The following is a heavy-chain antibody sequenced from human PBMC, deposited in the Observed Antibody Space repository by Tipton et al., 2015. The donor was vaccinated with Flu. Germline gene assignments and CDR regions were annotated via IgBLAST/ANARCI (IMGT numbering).Heavy chain of an antibody. V-gene: IGHV4-59*01. D-gene: IGHD2-21*01. CDR3: ARGPPGPSIRAYYFDI. Sequence: LSLTCTVSGGSIRGYYWNWIRQFPGKGLEWIGFVYYTGSTNYKSSLKSRVTISTDTSTNQVSLKMNSVIAADTAVYYCARGPPGPSIRAYYFDIWGQGALVTVSS. CDR2: VYYTGST. CDR1: GGSIRGYY. J-gene: IGHJ4*02.